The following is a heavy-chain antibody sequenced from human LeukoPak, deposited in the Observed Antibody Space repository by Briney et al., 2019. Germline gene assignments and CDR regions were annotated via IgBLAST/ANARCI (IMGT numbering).Heavy chain of an antibody. CDR2: MNPNSGNT. V-gene: IGHV1-8*01. D-gene: IGHD5-24*01. Sequence: GASVKVSCKASGYTFTSYDINWVRQATGQGLEWMGWMNPNSGNTGYAQKFQGRVTMTRNTSISTVYMELSSLRSEDTAVYYCARGRLRWLQLNYWGQGTLVTVSS. J-gene: IGHJ4*02. CDR1: GYTFTSYD. CDR3: ARGRLRWLQLNY.